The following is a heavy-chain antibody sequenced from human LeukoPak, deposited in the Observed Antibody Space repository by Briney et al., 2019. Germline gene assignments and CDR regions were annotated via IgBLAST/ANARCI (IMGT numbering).Heavy chain of an antibody. CDR2: ICDSGRTI. D-gene: IGHD3-22*01. J-gene: IGHJ4*02. Sequence: GGSLRLSCAASGFTFSDYYMSWIRQAPGEGLEWVSYICDSGRTIYSADSVKGRFTISRDNAKNSVYLQMNNLRAEDTAVYYCARDRLGDYDHSGYYDKWGQGTLVTVSS. V-gene: IGHV3-11*01. CDR1: GFTFSDYY. CDR3: ARDRLGDYDHSGYYDK.